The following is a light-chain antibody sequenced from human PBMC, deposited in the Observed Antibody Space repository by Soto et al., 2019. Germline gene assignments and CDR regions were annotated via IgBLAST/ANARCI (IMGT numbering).Light chain of an antibody. CDR1: QSVSDNY. Sequence: EIVLTQSPGTLSLSSRERATLSCRASQSVSDNYLAWYQQKPGQAPRLLIYGASSRAAGIPDRFSGSGSGPDFTLTISRLGPEDVAVYFCQQYGSSPWTFGQGTKVDIK. CDR3: QQYGSSPWT. CDR2: GAS. J-gene: IGKJ1*01. V-gene: IGKV3-20*01.